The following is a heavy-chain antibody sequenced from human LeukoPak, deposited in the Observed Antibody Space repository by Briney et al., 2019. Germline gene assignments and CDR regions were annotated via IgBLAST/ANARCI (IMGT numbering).Heavy chain of an antibody. D-gene: IGHD3-16*01. V-gene: IGHV1-2*02. Sequence: ASVKVSCKTSGYTFTGYYMHWVRQAPGQGLQWMGWINPNSGGTNYAQKFQGRVTMTRDTSISTAYMELSRLRSDDTAVYYCARVGDDAGGVNFDYWGQGTLVTVSS. CDR1: GYTFTGYY. CDR2: INPNSGGT. CDR3: ARVGDDAGGVNFDY. J-gene: IGHJ4*02.